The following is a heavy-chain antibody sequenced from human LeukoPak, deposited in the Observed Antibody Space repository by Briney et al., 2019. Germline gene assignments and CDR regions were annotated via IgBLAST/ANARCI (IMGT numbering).Heavy chain of an antibody. D-gene: IGHD5-12*01. Sequence: SETLSLTCAVYGGSFSGYYWSWIRQPPGKGLEWIGEINHSGSTNYNPSLKSRVTISVDTSKNQFSLKLSSVTAADTAVYYCARGGGYDYTENYWGQGTLVTVSS. J-gene: IGHJ4*02. CDR3: ARGGGYDYTENY. V-gene: IGHV4-34*01. CDR1: GGSFSGYY. CDR2: INHSGST.